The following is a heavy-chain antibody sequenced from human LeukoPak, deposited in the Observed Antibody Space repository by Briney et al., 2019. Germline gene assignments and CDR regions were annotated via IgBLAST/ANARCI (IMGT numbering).Heavy chain of an antibody. V-gene: IGHV4-59*01. CDR3: ARGSDSGRYCANYYFYY. J-gene: IGHJ4*02. Sequence: SETLSLTCTVSGGSISSYSWSWIRQPPGEGRERIGYIYYSGSANYNPSPKSRVTLSVATYMNKVSLKLRCVASADTAVYYCARGSDSGRYCANYYFYYRGQGTPFTVSS. D-gene: IGHD1-26*01. CDR1: GGSISSYS. CDR2: IYYSGSA.